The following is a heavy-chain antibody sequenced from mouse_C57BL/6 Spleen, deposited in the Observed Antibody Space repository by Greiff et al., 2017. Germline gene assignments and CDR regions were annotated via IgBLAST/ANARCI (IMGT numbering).Heavy chain of an antibody. J-gene: IGHJ2*01. V-gene: IGHV5-9*01. CDR1: GFTFSSYT. D-gene: IGHD2-4*01. Sequence: EVMLVESGGGLVKPGGSLKLSCAASGFTFSSYTMSWVRQTPEKRLEWVATISGGGGNTYYPDSVKGRFTISKDNAKNTLYLKMSSLRSEDTALYYCARRRDYGFDYWGQGTTLTVSS. CDR3: ARRRDYGFDY. CDR2: ISGGGGNT.